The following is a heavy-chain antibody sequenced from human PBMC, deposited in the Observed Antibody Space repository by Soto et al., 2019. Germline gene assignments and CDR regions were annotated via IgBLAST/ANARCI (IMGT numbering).Heavy chain of an antibody. J-gene: IGHJ5*02. CDR1: GYTFTSYA. CDR3: ARAVLLWFGEFTNWFDP. CDR2: NNAGNGNT. V-gene: IGHV1-3*01. Sequence: QVQLVQSGAEVKKPGASVKVSCKASGYTFTSYAMHWVRQAPGQRLEWMGWNNAGNGNTKYSQKFQGRVTITRDTSASTAYMELSSLRSKDTAVYYCARAVLLWFGEFTNWFDPWGQGTLVTVSS. D-gene: IGHD3-10*01.